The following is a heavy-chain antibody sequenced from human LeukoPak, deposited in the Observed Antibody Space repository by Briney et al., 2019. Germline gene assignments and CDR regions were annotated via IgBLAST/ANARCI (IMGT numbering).Heavy chain of an antibody. Sequence: SETLSLTCTVSGGSISSYYWSWIRQPAGKGLEWIGRIYTSGSTNYNPSLKSRVTISVGTSKTQFSLKLSSVTAADTAVYYCARASGIAAAGEGFDPWGQGTLVTVSS. J-gene: IGHJ5*02. CDR2: IYTSGST. V-gene: IGHV4-4*07. CDR1: GGSISSYY. D-gene: IGHD6-13*01. CDR3: ARASGIAAAGEGFDP.